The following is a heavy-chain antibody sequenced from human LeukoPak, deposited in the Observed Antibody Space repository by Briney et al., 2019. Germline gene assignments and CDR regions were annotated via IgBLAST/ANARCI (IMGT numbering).Heavy chain of an antibody. D-gene: IGHD3-10*01. V-gene: IGHV3-30*18. Sequence: PGGSLRLSCAASGFTFSGYGRRWVRQAPGKGLEWVAAISNDGSNKYYAASVNGRLTNSRDNSKNTLYLQMNSRRAEDTAVYYCAKVQPPFKWNHYYGSGSYYSRGLDYWGEGTLVTVSS. CDR1: GFTFSGYG. J-gene: IGHJ4*02. CDR3: AKVQPPFKWNHYYGSGSYYSRGLDY. CDR2: ISNDGSNK.